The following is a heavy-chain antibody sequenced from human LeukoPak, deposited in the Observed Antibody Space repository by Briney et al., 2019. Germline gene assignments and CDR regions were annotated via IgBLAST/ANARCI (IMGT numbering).Heavy chain of an antibody. J-gene: IGHJ6*03. CDR3: AKVPLWFGVEDYYYYMDV. D-gene: IGHD3-10*01. CDR2: IISSSSTI. CDR1: GFTLSSYS. V-gene: IGHV3-48*01. Sequence: GGSLSLSCATSGFTLSSYSMNWVRQAPGKGLEWVSYIISSSSTIYYADSVKGRFTISRDNAMNSVYLQMNSLRAEDTAVYYCAKVPLWFGVEDYYYYMDVWGKGTTVTISS.